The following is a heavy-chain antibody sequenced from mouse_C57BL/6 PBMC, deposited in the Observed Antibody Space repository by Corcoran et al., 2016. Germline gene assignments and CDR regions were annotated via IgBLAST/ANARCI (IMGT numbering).Heavy chain of an antibody. CDR1: GYTFTDYY. CDR2: INPNNGGT. CDR3: ASCYGSSHWYFDV. J-gene: IGHJ1*03. V-gene: IGHV1-26*01. D-gene: IGHD1-1*01. Sequence: EVQLQQSGPELVKPGASVKISCKASGYTFTDYYMNWVKQSHGKSLEWIGDINPNNGGTSYNQKFKGKATLTVDKSSSTAYMELRSLTSEDSAVYYCASCYGSSHWYFDVWGTGTTVTFSS.